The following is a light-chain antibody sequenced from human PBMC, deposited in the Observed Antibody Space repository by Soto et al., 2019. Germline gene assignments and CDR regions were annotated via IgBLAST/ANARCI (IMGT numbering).Light chain of an antibody. CDR2: GAS. J-gene: IGKJ1*01. V-gene: IGKV3-20*01. Sequence: EIVLTQSPGTLSLSPGQRATLACRASQSVSSSNLAWYQQKPGQAPRLLNYGASSRVTGVPDRFSGSVSGTDLALTISGPELEDFAVYYCLLYGSTHRTFGQWIQGE. CDR1: QSVSSSN. CDR3: LLYGSTHRT.